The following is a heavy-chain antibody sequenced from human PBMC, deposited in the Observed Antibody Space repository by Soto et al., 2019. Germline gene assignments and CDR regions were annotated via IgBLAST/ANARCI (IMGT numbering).Heavy chain of an antibody. V-gene: IGHV3-30*18. CDR2: ISYDGSNK. J-gene: IGHJ1*01. CDR3: ANVGRATLESPSHF. CDR1: GFTLHKYG. Sequence: SLGLSCAASGFTLHKYGVHRVRPAPGMGLERVAVISYDGSNKYYADSVQGRFTISRDHSKSTLYLQMNSLRGEDTAVYYFANVGRATLESPSHFRGPGTLVTGSS.